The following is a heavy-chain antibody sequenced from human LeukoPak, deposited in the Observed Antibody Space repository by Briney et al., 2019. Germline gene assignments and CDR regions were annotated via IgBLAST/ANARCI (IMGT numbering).Heavy chain of an antibody. J-gene: IGHJ4*02. CDR1: GFTFSSYA. V-gene: IGHV3-23*01. CDR3: AKDSAIFGVVIIPLDY. CDR2: ISGSGGST. D-gene: IGHD3-3*01. Sequence: GGSLRLSCAASGFTFSSYAMSWVRQAPGKGLEWVSAISGSGGSTYHADSVKGRFTISRDNSKNTLYLQMNSLRAEDTAVYYCAKDSAIFGVVIIPLDYWGQGTLVTVSS.